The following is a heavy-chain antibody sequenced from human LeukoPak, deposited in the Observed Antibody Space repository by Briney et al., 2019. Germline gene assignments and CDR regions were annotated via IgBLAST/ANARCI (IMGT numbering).Heavy chain of an antibody. Sequence: GESLKISCKGSGYSFTSYWIGWVRQMPGKGLDWMGIIYPGDSDTRYSPSFQGQVAISADMSISTAYLQWSSLKASDTAMYYCATSVPAAILGFDPWGQGTLVTVSS. V-gene: IGHV5-51*01. CDR2: IYPGDSDT. D-gene: IGHD2-2*02. J-gene: IGHJ5*02. CDR1: GYSFTSYW. CDR3: ATSVPAAILGFDP.